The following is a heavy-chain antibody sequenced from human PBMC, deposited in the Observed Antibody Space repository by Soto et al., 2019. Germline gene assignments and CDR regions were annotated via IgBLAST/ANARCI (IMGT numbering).Heavy chain of an antibody. CDR3: ARGPDVPVWFGEVDCGY. Sequence: EVQLVESGGGLVQPGGSLRLSCAASGFTFSSYSMNWVRQAPGKGLEWVSYISSSSSTIYYADSVKGRFTISIDNAKNSLDIHMNSLRAEEPAVYYCARGPDVPVWFGEVDCGYWGQGTLVTVSS. CDR2: ISSSSSTI. D-gene: IGHD3-10*01. CDR1: GFTFSSYS. J-gene: IGHJ4*02. V-gene: IGHV3-48*01.